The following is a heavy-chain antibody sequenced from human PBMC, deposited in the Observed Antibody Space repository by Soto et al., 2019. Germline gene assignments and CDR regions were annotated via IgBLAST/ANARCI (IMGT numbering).Heavy chain of an antibody. V-gene: IGHV4-39*01. J-gene: IGHJ5*02. CDR2: IYYSGST. D-gene: IGHD6-19*01. CDR3: ARHYSSGSRNWFDP. CDR1: GGSMNSSSYF. Sequence: SSETLSLTCSVSGGSMNSSSYFWGWVRQPPGKGLEWIGSIYYSGSTYYNPSLRSRVTISVDTSKNQFSLKLSSVTAADTAVFYCARHYSSGSRNWFDPWGRGTLVTVS.